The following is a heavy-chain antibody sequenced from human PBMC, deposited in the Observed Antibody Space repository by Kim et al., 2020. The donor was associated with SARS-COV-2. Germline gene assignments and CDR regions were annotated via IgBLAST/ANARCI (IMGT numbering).Heavy chain of an antibody. Sequence: GGSLRLSCWTSGLYIIHWVRQAPGKGLEWVAAMSFDGFSKYFVYSVKGRFTISRDDSKNAVYLEFNSLRDEDSAVYYCATGGGTSGRCGYFDSCSLGTLV. CDR3: ATGGGTSGRCGYFDS. CDR2: MSFDGFSK. J-gene: IGHJ4*02. D-gene: IGHD2-15*01. CDR1: GLYI. V-gene: IGHV3-30-3*01.